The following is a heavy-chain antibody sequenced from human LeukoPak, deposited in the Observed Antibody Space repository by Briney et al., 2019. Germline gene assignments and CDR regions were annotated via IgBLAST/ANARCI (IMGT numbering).Heavy chain of an antibody. CDR1: GGSFSGYY. Sequence: SETLSLTCAVYGGSFSGYYWSWIRQPPGKGLEWIGSIYYGGSTYYNPSLKSRVTISVDTSKNQFSLKLSSVTAADTAVYYCAREYVSPNWFDPWGQGTLVTVSS. D-gene: IGHD2/OR15-2a*01. J-gene: IGHJ5*02. CDR3: AREYVSPNWFDP. V-gene: IGHV4-34*01. CDR2: IYYGGST.